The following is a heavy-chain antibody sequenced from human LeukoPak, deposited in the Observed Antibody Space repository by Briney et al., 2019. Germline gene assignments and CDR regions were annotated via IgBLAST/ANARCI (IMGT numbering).Heavy chain of an antibody. J-gene: IGHJ4*02. CDR2: ISAYNGNT. CDR3: ARDLDIVVVTAIPAVFDY. CDR1: GYTFTSYG. D-gene: IGHD2-21*02. Sequence: ASVMVSCKASGYTFTSYGISWVRQAPGQGLEWMGWISAYNGNTNYAQKLQGRVTMTTDTSTSTAYMELRSLRSDDTAVYYCARDLDIVVVTAIPAVFDYWGQGTLITVS. V-gene: IGHV1-18*01.